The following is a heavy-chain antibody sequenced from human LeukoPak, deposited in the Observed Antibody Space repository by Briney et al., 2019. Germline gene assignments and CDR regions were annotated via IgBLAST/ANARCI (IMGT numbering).Heavy chain of an antibody. CDR2: IYYSGST. CDR3: ARGGDGYNFNFDY. Sequence: SETLSLTCTVSGGSISSSSYYWGWIRQPPGKGLEWIGSIYYSGSTYYNPSLKRRVTISVDTSKNQFSLKLSSVTAADTAVYYCARGGDGYNFNFDYWGQGTLVTVSS. V-gene: IGHV4-39*07. CDR1: GGSISSSSYY. D-gene: IGHD5-24*01. J-gene: IGHJ4*02.